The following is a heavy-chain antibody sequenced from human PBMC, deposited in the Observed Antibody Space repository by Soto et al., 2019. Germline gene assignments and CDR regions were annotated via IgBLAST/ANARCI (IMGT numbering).Heavy chain of an antibody. CDR1: GGSIISSTYY. CDR2: THYRGSA. Sequence: QLQLQESGPGLGKPSETLSLTCTVSGGSIISSTYYRGWIRQPPGKGLEWIGSTHYRGSANYNPSFKSRVTIAVDTSKNQFTLKLSSVTAADTDVYYCARHGDFWSGSQGDNWFYPWGQGPLVTVSS. D-gene: IGHD3-3*01. J-gene: IGHJ5*02. CDR3: ARHGDFWSGSQGDNWFYP. V-gene: IGHV4-39*01.